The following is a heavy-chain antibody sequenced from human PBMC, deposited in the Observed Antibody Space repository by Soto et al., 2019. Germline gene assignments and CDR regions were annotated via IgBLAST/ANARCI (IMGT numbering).Heavy chain of an antibody. CDR3: ARGAWCAS. CDR1: GFTFSSYA. V-gene: IGHV3-23*01. J-gene: IGHJ4*02. CDR2: ISKSGDNT. D-gene: IGHD6-19*01. Sequence: PGGSLRLSCAASGFTFSSYAVSWVRQAPGKGLEWVSTISKSGDNTYYADSVKGRFTISRDDSKNTLYLQMDSLRADDTAVYYCARGAWCASWGQGTLVTAPQ.